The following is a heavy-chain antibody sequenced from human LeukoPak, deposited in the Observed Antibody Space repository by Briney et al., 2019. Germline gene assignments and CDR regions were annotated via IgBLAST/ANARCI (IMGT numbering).Heavy chain of an antibody. J-gene: IGHJ4*02. D-gene: IGHD4-23*01. V-gene: IGHV3-9*03. CDR1: GFTFDDYS. CDR2: ISWNSGSI. CDR3: AKGGSGQPVDHFDY. Sequence: GGSLRLSCAASGFTFDDYSMHWVRQAPGKGLEWVSGISWNSGSIGYADSVKGRFTISRDNAKNSLYLQMNSLRAEDMALYYCAKGGSGQPVDHFDYWGQGTLVTVSS.